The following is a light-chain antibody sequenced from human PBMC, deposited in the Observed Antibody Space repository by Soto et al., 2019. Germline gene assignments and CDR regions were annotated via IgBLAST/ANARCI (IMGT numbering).Light chain of an antibody. CDR1: SSDVGAYDY. J-gene: IGLJ2*01. Sequence: QSALTQPASVSGSPGQSITISCTGTSSDVGAYDYVSWYQQHPGKAPKVMIYDVSNWPSGVPNRFSGSTSGNTASLTISGLQAEDEADYYCSSYTPSSTVVFGGGTKLTVL. CDR3: SSYTPSSTVV. CDR2: DVS. V-gene: IGLV2-14*03.